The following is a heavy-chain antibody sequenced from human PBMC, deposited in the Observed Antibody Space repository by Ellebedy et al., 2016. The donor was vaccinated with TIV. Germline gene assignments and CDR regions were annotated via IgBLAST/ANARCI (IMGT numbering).Heavy chain of an antibody. V-gene: IGHV3-21*01. Sequence: GESLKISCAASGFTFSSYSMNWVRQAPGKGPEWVSSISSSSTYIYYAHSVKGRITISRDNAKNSLFLQMNSLRAEDTAVYYCATRGPGHNWFDPWGQGTLVTVSS. J-gene: IGHJ5*02. CDR3: ATRGPGHNWFDP. CDR2: ISSSSTYI. CDR1: GFTFSSYS.